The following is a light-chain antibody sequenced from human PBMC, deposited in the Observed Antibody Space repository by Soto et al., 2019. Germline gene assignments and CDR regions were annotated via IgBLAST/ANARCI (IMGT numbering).Light chain of an antibody. CDR2: AAS. CDR3: LQDYNYPLT. CDR1: QGIRND. V-gene: IGKV1-6*01. J-gene: IGKJ4*01. Sequence: AIQMNQSPSSLSASVGDRVTITCRASQGIRNDLGWYQQKPGKAPKLLIYAASSLQSGVPSRFSGSGSGTDFTLTISSLQPEDFASYYCLQDYNYPLTFGGGTKVENK.